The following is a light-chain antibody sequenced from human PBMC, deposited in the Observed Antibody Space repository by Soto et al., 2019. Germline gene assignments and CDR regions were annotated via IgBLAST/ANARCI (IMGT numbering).Light chain of an antibody. J-gene: IGKJ1*01. V-gene: IGKV1-5*01. CDR1: QSISSW. Sequence: DIQTTQSPSTLSASVEDRVTITGRASQSISSWLAWYQQKPGKAPKLPIYDASSLESGVPSRFSGSGSGTEFTLTISSPQPDDFATYYCQQYNSYSWTFGQGTKVDIK. CDR2: DAS. CDR3: QQYNSYSWT.